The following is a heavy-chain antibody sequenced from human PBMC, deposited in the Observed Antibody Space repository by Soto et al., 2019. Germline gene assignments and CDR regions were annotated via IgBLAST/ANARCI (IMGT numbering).Heavy chain of an antibody. D-gene: IGHD5-12*01. CDR2: IYYDGNS. CDR1: GVSINSGDYY. Sequence: SETLSLTCTVSGVSINSGDYYWTWVCQPPGKGLEWIGYIYYDGNSQHNPSLKSRVTMSIDTSKNQFSLNLSSVTAADTAVYYCARDRRWLPRGPNNWLDLWGQGTQVTVSS. CDR3: ARDRRWLPRGPNNWLDL. J-gene: IGHJ5*02. V-gene: IGHV4-30-4*01.